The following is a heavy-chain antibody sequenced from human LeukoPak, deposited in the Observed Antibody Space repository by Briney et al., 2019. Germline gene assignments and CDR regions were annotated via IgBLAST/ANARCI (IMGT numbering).Heavy chain of an antibody. Sequence: GGSLRLSCAASGFTFSSYGMHGVRQAPGKGLEWVAVISYDGSNKYYADSVKGRFTISRDNSKNTLYLQMNSLRAEDTAVYYCARGPPGYYGMDVWGKGTTVTVSS. CDR3: ARGPPGYYGMDV. CDR1: GFTFSSYG. J-gene: IGHJ6*04. CDR2: ISYDGSNK. V-gene: IGHV3-30*03.